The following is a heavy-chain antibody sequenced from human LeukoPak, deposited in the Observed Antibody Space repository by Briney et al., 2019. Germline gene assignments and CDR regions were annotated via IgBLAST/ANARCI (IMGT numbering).Heavy chain of an antibody. V-gene: IGHV1-18*01. Sequence: ASVKVSCKASGYTFTSYGISWVRRAPGQGLEWMGWISAYNGNTNYAQKLQGRVTMTTDTSTSTAYMELRSLRSDDTAVYYCARDAGYSSSWTRNYYFDYWGQGTLVTVSS. CDR1: GYTFTSYG. CDR3: ARDAGYSSSWTRNYYFDY. D-gene: IGHD6-13*01. J-gene: IGHJ4*02. CDR2: ISAYNGNT.